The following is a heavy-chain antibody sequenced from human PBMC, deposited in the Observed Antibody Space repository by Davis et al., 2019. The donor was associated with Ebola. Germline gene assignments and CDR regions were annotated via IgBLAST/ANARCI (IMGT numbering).Heavy chain of an antibody. CDR1: GYTFTSYY. V-gene: IGHV1-46*01. CDR3: AREVSVAGGYYFVY. D-gene: IGHD6-13*01. J-gene: IGHJ4*02. CDR2: INPSGCST. Sequence: AASVKVSCKASGYTFTSYYMHWVRQAPGQGLEWMGLINPSGCSTSYAQKFQGRVTMTRDTSTSTAYMELCSLRSEDTAVYYCAREVSVAGGYYFVYWGQGTLVTVSS.